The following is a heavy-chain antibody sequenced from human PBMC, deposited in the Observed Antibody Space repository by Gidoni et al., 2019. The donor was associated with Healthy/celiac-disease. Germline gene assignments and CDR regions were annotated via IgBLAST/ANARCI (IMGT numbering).Heavy chain of an antibody. CDR3: ARGRLHYYYYYGMDV. J-gene: IGHJ6*02. V-gene: IGHV4-34*01. CDR2: INHSGST. D-gene: IGHD2-15*01. Sequence: QVQLQQWGAGLLQPPETLSLTSAVYGGSFSGYYWSWLRQPPGKGLEWIGEINHSGSTSYNPTLKSRVTISVDTSKNQFSLKLSSVTAADTAVYYCARGRLHYYYYYGMDVWGQGTTVTGSS. CDR1: GGSFSGYY.